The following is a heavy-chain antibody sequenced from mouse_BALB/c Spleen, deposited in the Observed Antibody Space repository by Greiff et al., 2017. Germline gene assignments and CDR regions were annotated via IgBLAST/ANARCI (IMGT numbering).Heavy chain of an antibody. V-gene: IGHV3-2*02. CDR1: GYSITSDYA. CDR3: ARSGYGNYRMDY. Sequence: DVKLQESGPGLVKPSQSLSLTCTVTGYSITSDYAWNWIRQFPGNKLEWMGYISYSGSTSYNPSLKSRISITRDTSKNQFFLQLNSVTTEDTATYYCARSGYGNYRMDYWGQGTSVTVSS. D-gene: IGHD2-10*02. CDR2: ISYSGST. J-gene: IGHJ4*01.